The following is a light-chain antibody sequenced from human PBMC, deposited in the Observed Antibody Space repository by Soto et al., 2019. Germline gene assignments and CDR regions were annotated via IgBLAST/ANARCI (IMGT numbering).Light chain of an antibody. CDR2: ATS. V-gene: IGKV3-20*01. Sequence: EIVLTQSPGTLSLSPGERAALSCRASQTVSTTYLAWFQQRPGQAPRLLISATSSRASGIPDRFSGSGSGTDFTLTISRLEPEDFAVYYCQQYVSSPFSFGPGTNVEIK. CDR1: QTVSTTY. J-gene: IGKJ3*01. CDR3: QQYVSSPFS.